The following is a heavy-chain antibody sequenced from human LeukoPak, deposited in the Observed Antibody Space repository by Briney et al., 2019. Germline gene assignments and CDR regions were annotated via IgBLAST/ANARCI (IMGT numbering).Heavy chain of an antibody. J-gene: IGHJ4*02. CDR2: ISDIGSI. D-gene: IGHD2/OR15-2a*01. Sequence: SETLSRTCTVSGGSISSYYWSWIRQPPGKGLEWIAYISDIGSINYNPSLKSRVTISLDTSKNQFSLKLSSVTAANTAVYYCAGHHPRNTVDFWGQGTLVTVSS. CDR1: GGSISSYY. V-gene: IGHV4-59*08. CDR3: AGHHPRNTVDF.